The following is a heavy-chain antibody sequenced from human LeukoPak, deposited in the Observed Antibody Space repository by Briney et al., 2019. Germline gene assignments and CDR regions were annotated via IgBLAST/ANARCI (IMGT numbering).Heavy chain of an antibody. Sequence: GASVKVSRNASGYTFTSYGFSWVRQAPGQGLEWLAWISPYNGATNHARKLQGRVTVTTDTSTRIAYMELRSLRSDDTAVYYCARDEKKSCSGGSCYYFDYWGQGTLVTVSS. CDR1: GYTFTSYG. D-gene: IGHD2-15*01. V-gene: IGHV1-18*01. CDR3: ARDEKKSCSGGSCYYFDY. CDR2: ISPYNGAT. J-gene: IGHJ4*02.